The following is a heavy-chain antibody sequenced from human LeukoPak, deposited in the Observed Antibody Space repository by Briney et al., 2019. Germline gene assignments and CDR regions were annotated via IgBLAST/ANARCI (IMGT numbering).Heavy chain of an antibody. CDR2: RQYGGST. J-gene: IGHJ5*02. V-gene: IGHV4-31*03. Sequence: PSQTLSLTCTVSGGSISSGGYYWSWIRQSPGKGLEWIGARQYGGSTNYNPSLKSRVTISVDTSKSQFSLKLSSVTAADTAVYYCAALRVRFPWGQGTLDTVSS. D-gene: IGHD3-3*01. CDR3: AALRVRFP. CDR1: GGSISSGGYY.